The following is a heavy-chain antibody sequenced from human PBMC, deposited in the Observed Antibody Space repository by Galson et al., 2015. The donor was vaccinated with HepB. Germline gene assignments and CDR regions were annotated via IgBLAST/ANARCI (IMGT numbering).Heavy chain of an antibody. D-gene: IGHD3-16*01. J-gene: IGHJ6*03. V-gene: IGHV3-48*01. Sequence: SLRLSCAASGFTFSNFGMKWVRQAPGKGLEWLSYITGGSPTMYYADSVKGRFTISRDSPKSSLYLQMNSLRAEDTAVYYCARSYNYYYMDVWGEGTTVTVSS. CDR2: ITGGSPTM. CDR1: GFTFSNFG. CDR3: ARSYNYYYMDV.